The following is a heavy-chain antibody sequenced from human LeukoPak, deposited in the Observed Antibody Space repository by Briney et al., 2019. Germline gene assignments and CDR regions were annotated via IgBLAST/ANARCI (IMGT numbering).Heavy chain of an antibody. J-gene: IGHJ4*02. V-gene: IGHV1-69*06. Sequence: ASVKVSCKASGGTFSSYAISWVRQAPGQGLEWMGGIIPIFGTANYAQKFQGRVTMTEDTSTDTAYMELSSLRSEDTAVYYCATLYDYVWGSYPLWGQGTLVTVSS. D-gene: IGHD3-16*02. CDR2: IIPIFGTA. CDR3: ATLYDYVWGSYPL. CDR1: GGTFSSYA.